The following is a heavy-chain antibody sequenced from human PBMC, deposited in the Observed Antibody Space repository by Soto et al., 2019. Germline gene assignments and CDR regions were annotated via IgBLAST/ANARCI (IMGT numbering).Heavy chain of an antibody. CDR1: GGSFSGYY. D-gene: IGHD6-13*01. V-gene: IGHV4-34*01. CDR3: ARRRIAAAGTIYGMDV. Sequence: SETLSLTCAVYGGSFSGYYWSWIRQPPGKGLEWIGGINHSGSTNYNPSLKSRVTISVDTSKNQFSLKLSSVTAADTAVYYCARRRIAAAGTIYGMDVWGQGTTVTVSS. J-gene: IGHJ6*02. CDR2: INHSGST.